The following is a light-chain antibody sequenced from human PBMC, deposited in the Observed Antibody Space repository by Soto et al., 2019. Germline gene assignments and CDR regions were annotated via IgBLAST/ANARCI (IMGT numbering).Light chain of an antibody. CDR1: QSVPSY. CDR3: QQRNAWPRNT. J-gene: IGKJ2*01. V-gene: IGKV3-11*01. Sequence: EIVLTQFPATLSLSPGDRATLSCRASQSVPSYLAWYQQKPGQAPRLLVYDISNRATGIPARFTGSGSGTDFTLTTSSLEPEDSAVYYCQQRNAWPRNTFGQGTKLQI. CDR2: DIS.